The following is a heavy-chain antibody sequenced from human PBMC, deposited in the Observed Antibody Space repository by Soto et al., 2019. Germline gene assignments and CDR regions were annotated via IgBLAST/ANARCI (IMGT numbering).Heavy chain of an antibody. CDR2: IWYDGSNK. CDR3: ARDRGITMVRGVLDYYYGMDV. D-gene: IGHD3-10*01. Sequence: QVQLVESGGGVVQPGRSLRLSCAASGFTFSSYGMHWVRQAPGKGLEWVAVIWYDGSNKYYADSVKGRFTISRDNSKNTLYLQMNSLRAEDTAVYYCARDRGITMVRGVLDYYYGMDVWGQGTTVTVSS. CDR1: GFTFSSYG. J-gene: IGHJ6*02. V-gene: IGHV3-33*01.